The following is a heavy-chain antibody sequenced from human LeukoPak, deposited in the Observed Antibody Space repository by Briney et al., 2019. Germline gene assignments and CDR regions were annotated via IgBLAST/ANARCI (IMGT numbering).Heavy chain of an antibody. V-gene: IGHV3-7*01. CDR2: ISPDGSDK. Sequence: PGGSLRLSCAASGFTFSSYSMNWVRQAPGKGLERVGTISPDGSDKYYVDSVKGRFTISRDNAKTSLYLQINSLRADDTALYFCARGIVVVVGASDHFDYWGQGTLITVSS. D-gene: IGHD2-15*01. CDR3: ARGIVVVVGASDHFDY. CDR1: GFTFSSYS. J-gene: IGHJ4*02.